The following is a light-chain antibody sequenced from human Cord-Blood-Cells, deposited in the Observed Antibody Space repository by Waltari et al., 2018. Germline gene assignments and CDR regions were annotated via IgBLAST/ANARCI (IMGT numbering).Light chain of an antibody. V-gene: IGLV2-23*01. Sequence: QSALTQPPSVSGSPGQAITLSCTVTSSDVGSVNLVSWYQQHPGKAPKLMIYEGSKRPSGVSNRFSGSKSGNTASLTISGLQAEDEADYYCCSYAGSSTYVFGTGTKDTVL. J-gene: IGLJ1*01. CDR2: EGS. CDR1: SSDVGSVNL. CDR3: CSYAGSSTYV.